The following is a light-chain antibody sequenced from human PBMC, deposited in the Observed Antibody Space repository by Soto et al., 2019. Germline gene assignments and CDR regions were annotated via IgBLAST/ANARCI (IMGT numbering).Light chain of an antibody. CDR1: QSVSSSY. J-gene: IGKJ4*02. Sequence: EIVLTQSPGTLSLSPGERATLSCRASQSVSSSYLAWYQQKPGQAPRLLIYGASSRATGIPARFSGSGSGTDFTLTISSLEPEDFAVYYCQQYGRSPRTFGRGTKVEIK. CDR2: GAS. CDR3: QQYGRSPRT. V-gene: IGKV3-20*01.